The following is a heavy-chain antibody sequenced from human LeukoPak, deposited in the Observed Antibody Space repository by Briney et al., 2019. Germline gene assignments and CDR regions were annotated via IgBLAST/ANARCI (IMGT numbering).Heavy chain of an antibody. D-gene: IGHD6-19*01. CDR2: INPSGGST. J-gene: IGHJ5*02. CDR1: GYTFTSYY. Sequence: GASVKVSCKASGYTFTSYYMHWVRQAPGQGLEWMGIINPSGGSTSYAQKFQGRVTMTRDMSTSTVYMELSSLRSEDTAVYYCARSPGIAVASLGWFDPWGQGTLVTVSS. V-gene: IGHV1-46*01. CDR3: ARSPGIAVASLGWFDP.